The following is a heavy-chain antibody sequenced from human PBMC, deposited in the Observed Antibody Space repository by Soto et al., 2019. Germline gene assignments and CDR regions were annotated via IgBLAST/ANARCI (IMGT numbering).Heavy chain of an antibody. Sequence: PSQTLSLTCVISGDSVSSNSAAWNWIRQSPSRGLEWLGRTYYRSKWYNDYAVSVKSRITINPDTSKNQFSLQLNSVTPEDTAVYYCARAGLRFLEWLNENWFDPWGQGTLVTVSS. CDR3: ARAGLRFLEWLNENWFDP. J-gene: IGHJ5*02. CDR2: TYYRSKWYN. V-gene: IGHV6-1*01. CDR1: GDSVSSNSAA. D-gene: IGHD3-3*01.